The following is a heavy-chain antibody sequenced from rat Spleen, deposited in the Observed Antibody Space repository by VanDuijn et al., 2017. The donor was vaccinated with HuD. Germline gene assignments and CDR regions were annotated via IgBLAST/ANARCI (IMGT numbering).Heavy chain of an antibody. Sequence: EVQLVESGGGLVQPGRSLKLSCAASGFTFSNYYMAWVRQAPTKGLEWVAYISTGGGSTYYRDSVKGRFTISRDNAKSTLYLQMDSLRSEDTATYYCATPIYYSSYMPIWFAYWGQGTLVTVSS. D-gene: IGHD1-2*01. J-gene: IGHJ3*01. CDR2: ISTGGGST. V-gene: IGHV5-27*01. CDR3: ATPIYYSSYMPIWFAY. CDR1: GFTFSNYY.